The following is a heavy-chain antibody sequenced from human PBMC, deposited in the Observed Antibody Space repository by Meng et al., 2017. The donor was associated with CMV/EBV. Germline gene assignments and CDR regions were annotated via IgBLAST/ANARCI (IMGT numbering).Heavy chain of an antibody. V-gene: IGHV5-51*01. D-gene: IGHD3-22*01. J-gene: IGHJ4*02. CDR3: AGLRASLIVVVQPCYFDY. CDR2: IYPGDSDT. Sequence: KVSCKGSGYSFTSYWIGWVRQMPGKGLEWMGIIYPGDSDTRYSPSFQGQVTISADKSISTAYLQWSSLKASDTAMYYCAGLRASLIVVVQPCYFDYWGQGTLVTVSS. CDR1: GYSFTSYW.